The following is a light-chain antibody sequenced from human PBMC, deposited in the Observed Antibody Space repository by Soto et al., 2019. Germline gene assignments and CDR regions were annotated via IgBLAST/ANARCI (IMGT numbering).Light chain of an antibody. V-gene: IGKV1-33*01. J-gene: IGKJ5*01. CDR1: QDISYY. CDR3: QQYDSLPIT. CDR2: DAS. Sequence: DIQLTQSPSSLPASVGDRVTITCQASQDISYYLNWYQQKPGKAPELLINDASNLEMGVPSRFSGVGSGTDFTFTISSLQPEDIATYFCQQYDSLPITFGQGTRLEIK.